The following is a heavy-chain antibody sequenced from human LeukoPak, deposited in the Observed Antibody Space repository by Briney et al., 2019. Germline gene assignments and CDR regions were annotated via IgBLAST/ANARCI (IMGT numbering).Heavy chain of an antibody. CDR2: TIPIFGTA. Sequence: GASVKVSCKASGGTFSSYAISWVRQAPGQGLEWMGGTIPIFGTANYAQKFQGRVTITADESTSTAYMELSSLRSEDTAVYYCARAPYYGSGSLEAFDIWGQGTMVTVSS. V-gene: IGHV1-69*13. D-gene: IGHD3-10*01. CDR1: GGTFSSYA. J-gene: IGHJ3*02. CDR3: ARAPYYGSGSLEAFDI.